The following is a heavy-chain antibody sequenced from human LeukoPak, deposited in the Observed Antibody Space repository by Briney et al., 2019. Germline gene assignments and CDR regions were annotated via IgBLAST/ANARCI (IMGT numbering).Heavy chain of an antibody. V-gene: IGHV5-51*01. D-gene: IGHD2-21*02. CDR1: GYSFTSYW. CDR3: ARLLGGGDKEVGDYYFDY. CDR2: IYPGDSDT. Sequence: GESLKISCKGSGYSFTSYWIGWVRQMPGKGLEWMGIIYPGDSDTRYSPSFQGQVTISADKSISTAYLQWSSLKASDTAMYYCARLLGGGDKEVGDYYFDYWGQGTLVTVSS. J-gene: IGHJ4*02.